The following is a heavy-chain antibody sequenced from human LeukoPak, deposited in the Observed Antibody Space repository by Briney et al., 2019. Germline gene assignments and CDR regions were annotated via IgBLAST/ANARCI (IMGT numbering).Heavy chain of an antibody. V-gene: IGHV3-7*01. CDR1: AFTFSSYW. D-gene: IGHD4-23*01. Sequence: AGGSLRLSCEASAFTFSSYWMSWVRQAPGKGLEWVANMKEDGGEINYVDSVKGRFTISRDNAKSSLFLQMNSLRVEDTAVYYCARDRGYSTFDYWGQGTLVTVSS. CDR2: MKEDGGEI. J-gene: IGHJ4*02. CDR3: ARDRGYSTFDY.